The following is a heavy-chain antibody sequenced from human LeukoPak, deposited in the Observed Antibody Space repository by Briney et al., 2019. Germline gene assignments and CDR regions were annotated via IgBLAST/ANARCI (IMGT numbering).Heavy chain of an antibody. Sequence: GGSLRLSCAASGFNFSNYGMHWVRQAPGKGLEWVAFIRYDGSDKYYADSVKGRFTISRDNSKNTLYVQMNSLRDEDTAVYYCAKDWSRGEGVLRYFDWLLGNFDYWGQGTLVTVSS. CDR2: IRYDGSDK. V-gene: IGHV3-30*02. J-gene: IGHJ4*02. D-gene: IGHD3-9*01. CDR3: AKDWSRGEGVLRYFDWLLGNFDY. CDR1: GFNFSNYG.